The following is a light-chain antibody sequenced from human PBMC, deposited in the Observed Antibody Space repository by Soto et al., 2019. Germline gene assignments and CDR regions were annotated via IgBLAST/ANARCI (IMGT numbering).Light chain of an antibody. CDR3: SSYTSSSTL. J-gene: IGLJ1*01. Sequence: QSVLTQPASVSGSPGQSIPISCTGPSSDVGGYNYVSWYQQHPGKAPKLMIYDVSNRPSGVSNRFSGSKSGNTASLTISGLQAEDEADYYCSSYTSSSTLFGTGTKVTVL. V-gene: IGLV2-14*01. CDR1: SSDVGGYNY. CDR2: DVS.